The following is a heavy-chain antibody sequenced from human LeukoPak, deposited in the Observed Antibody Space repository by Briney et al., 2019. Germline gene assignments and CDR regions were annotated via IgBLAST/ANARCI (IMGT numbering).Heavy chain of an antibody. J-gene: IGHJ3*02. D-gene: IGHD6-13*01. Sequence: GGSLRLSCAASGFTFNSYAMTWVRQAPGKGLEWVANIKQDGSEKYYVDSVKGRFTISRDNAKNSLYLQMNSLRAEDTAVYYCARDYVVGYSSSWLHDAFDIWGQGTMVTVSS. V-gene: IGHV3-7*01. CDR1: GFTFNSYA. CDR3: ARDYVVGYSSSWLHDAFDI. CDR2: IKQDGSEK.